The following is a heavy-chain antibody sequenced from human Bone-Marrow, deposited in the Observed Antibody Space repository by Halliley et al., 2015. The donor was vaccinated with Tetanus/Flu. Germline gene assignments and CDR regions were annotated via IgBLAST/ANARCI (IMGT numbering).Heavy chain of an antibody. D-gene: IGHD6-25*01. CDR3: ATGLSSPAPRH. CDR1: GASLNGGGYY. J-gene: IGHJ1*01. Sequence: TLSLTCTVSGASLNGGGYYWSWVRQHPGKGLEWIGFIYYSGSTSFNPSLESRVAISIGTSKNQFSLKLTSVTVADTAVYYCATGLSSPAPRHWAPGALVLVSP. V-gene: IGHV4-31*03. CDR2: IYYSGST.